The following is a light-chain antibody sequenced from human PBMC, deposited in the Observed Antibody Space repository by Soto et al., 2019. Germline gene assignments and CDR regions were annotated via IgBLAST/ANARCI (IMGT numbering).Light chain of an antibody. V-gene: IGLV2-14*01. CDR3: TSYTSSSTVV. CDR2: EVS. CDR1: SRDVGTYNY. Sequence: QSALTQPASVSGSPGQSITISCTGTSRDVGTYNYVSWYQQHPGKAPKLMVYEVSNRPSGVSNRFSGSKSGTTASLTISGLQAEDEADYYCTSYTSSSTVVFGGGTKVTVL. J-gene: IGLJ2*01.